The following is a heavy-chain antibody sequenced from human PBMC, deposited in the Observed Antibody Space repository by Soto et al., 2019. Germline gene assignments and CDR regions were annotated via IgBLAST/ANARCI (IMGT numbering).Heavy chain of an antibody. CDR3: ARAYDYVWGSYHVAFDY. V-gene: IGHV4-59*01. Sequence: SETLSLTCPIPGGSISSYYWSWIRPPPGKGLEWIGYIYYSGSTNYNPSLKSRVTISVDTSKNQFSLKLSSVTAADTAVYYCARAYDYVWGSYHVAFDYWGQGTLVTVS. CDR1: GGSISSYY. CDR2: IYYSGST. D-gene: IGHD3-16*02. J-gene: IGHJ4*02.